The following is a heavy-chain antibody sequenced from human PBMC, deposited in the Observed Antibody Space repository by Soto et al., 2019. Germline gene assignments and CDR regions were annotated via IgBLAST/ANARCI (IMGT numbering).Heavy chain of an antibody. V-gene: IGHV3-30*18. J-gene: IGHJ4*02. CDR1: GFTFSSYG. CDR2: ISYDGSNK. CDR3: AKDPVSAGTTYYFDY. Sequence: GGSLRLSCAASGFTFSSYGMHWVRQAPGKGLEWVAVISYDGSNKYYADSVKGRFTISRDNSKSTLYLQMNSLRAEDTAVYYCAKDPVSAGTTYYFDYWGQGTLVTVSS. D-gene: IGHD1-7*01.